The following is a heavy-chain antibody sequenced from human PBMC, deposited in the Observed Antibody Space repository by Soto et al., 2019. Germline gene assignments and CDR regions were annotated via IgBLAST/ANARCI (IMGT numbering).Heavy chain of an antibody. Sequence: GGSLRLSCAVSGFTFSGSAMHWVRQASGKGLEWVGRIRSKANNYATTYAASVKGRFTISRDDSKNTAYLQMNSLKTEDTAVYYCTTHGYCSSARCDRVDYWGQGTLVTVSS. CDR3: TTHGYCSSARCDRVDY. CDR1: GFTFSGSA. CDR2: IRSKANNYAT. D-gene: IGHD2-2*03. V-gene: IGHV3-73*01. J-gene: IGHJ4*02.